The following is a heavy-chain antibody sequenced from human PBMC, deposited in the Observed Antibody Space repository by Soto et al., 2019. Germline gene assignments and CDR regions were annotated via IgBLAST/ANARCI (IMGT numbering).Heavy chain of an antibody. CDR2: IDPSDSYT. D-gene: IGHD2-2*01. V-gene: IGHV5-10-1*01. CDR3: ASSAPYCSSTSCYERIAVAGTDYYGMDV. Sequence: PGESLKISCKGSGYSFTSYWIGWVRQMPGKGLEWMRRIDPSDSYTNYSPSFQGHVTISADKSISTAYLQWSSLKASDTAMYYCASSAPYCSSTSCYERIAVAGTDYYGMDVWGQGTTVTVSS. J-gene: IGHJ6*02. CDR1: GYSFTSYW.